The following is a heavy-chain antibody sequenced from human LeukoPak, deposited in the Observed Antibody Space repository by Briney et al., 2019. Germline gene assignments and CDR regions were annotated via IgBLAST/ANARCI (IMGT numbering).Heavy chain of an antibody. CDR1: GYSISSGFY. V-gene: IGHV4-38-2*02. Sequence: SETLSLTCTVSGYSISSGFYWGWIRQPPGKGLEWIGSIYHSGSTYYNPSLKSRVTISVDTSKNQFSLKLSSVTAADTAVYYCARDNQQRYYMDVWGKGTTVTVSS. J-gene: IGHJ6*03. D-gene: IGHD6-13*01. CDR2: IYHSGST. CDR3: ARDNQQRYYMDV.